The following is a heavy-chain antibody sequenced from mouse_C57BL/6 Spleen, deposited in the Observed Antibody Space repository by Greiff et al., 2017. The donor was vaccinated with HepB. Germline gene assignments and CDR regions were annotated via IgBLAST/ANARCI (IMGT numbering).Heavy chain of an antibody. J-gene: IGHJ1*03. CDR1: GYSFTGYF. Sequence: DVKLQESGPELVKPGDSVKISCKASGYSFTGYFMNWVMQSHGKSLEWIGRINPYNGDTFYNQKFKGKATLTVDKSSSTAHMELRSLTSEDSAVYYCARAGYDLLWYFDVWGTGTTVTVSS. D-gene: IGHD2-2*01. CDR3: ARAGYDLLWYFDV. V-gene: IGHV1-20*01. CDR2: INPYNGDT.